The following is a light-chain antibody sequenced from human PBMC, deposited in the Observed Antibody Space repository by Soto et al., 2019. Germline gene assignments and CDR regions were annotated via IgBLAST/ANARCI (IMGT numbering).Light chain of an antibody. Sequence: DIQMTQSPSSLSASVGDRVNITCRPSQTVIRYLNWYQQKPGRDPKLLIYAASSLQSGVPSRFSGSGSGTDFIFTISSLQPEDCATYFCQQKYSPTRTFGQGTKVDIK. J-gene: IGKJ1*01. V-gene: IGKV1-39*01. CDR2: AAS. CDR1: QTVIRY. CDR3: QQKYSPTRT.